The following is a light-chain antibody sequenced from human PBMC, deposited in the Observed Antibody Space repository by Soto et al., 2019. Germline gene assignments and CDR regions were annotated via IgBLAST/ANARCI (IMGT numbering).Light chain of an antibody. V-gene: IGKV3-15*01. CDR2: GAS. Sequence: EIVMTQSPATLSVSPGERATLSCRASQSVSRNLAWYQQKPGQAPRLLIYGASTRATGIPARFSGSGSGTEFTLTISSLQSEDFAVYYCQQYGSSPPYTFGQGTKVEI. CDR1: QSVSRN. J-gene: IGKJ2*01. CDR3: QQYGSSPPYT.